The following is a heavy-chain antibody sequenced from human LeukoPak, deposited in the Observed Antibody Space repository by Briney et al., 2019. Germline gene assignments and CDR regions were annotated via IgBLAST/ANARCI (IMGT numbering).Heavy chain of an antibody. CDR2: IYYSGST. CDR1: GGSISSSSYY. V-gene: IGHV4-39*02. Sequence: SETLSLTCTVSGGSISSSSYYWGWIRQPPGKGLEWIGNIYYSGSTYYNPSLKSRVTISVDTSKTHFSLKLRSVTAADTAMYYCGRDDPYCTGGACYPGSFDYWGQGTLVTVSS. J-gene: IGHJ4*02. D-gene: IGHD2-8*02. CDR3: GRDDPYCTGGACYPGSFDY.